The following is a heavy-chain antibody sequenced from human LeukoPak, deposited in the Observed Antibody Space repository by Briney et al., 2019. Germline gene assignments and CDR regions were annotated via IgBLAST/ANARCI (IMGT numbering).Heavy chain of an antibody. Sequence: SLRLSCAASGFTFDDYAMHWVRQAPGKGLEWVSGISWNSGSIGYADSVKGRFTISRDNAKNSLYLQMNSLRAEDTALYYCAKDLGPYSSSWFDYWGQGTLVTVSS. CDR3: AKDLGPYSSSWFDY. J-gene: IGHJ4*02. CDR1: GFTFDDYA. V-gene: IGHV3-9*01. D-gene: IGHD6-13*01. CDR2: ISWNSGSI.